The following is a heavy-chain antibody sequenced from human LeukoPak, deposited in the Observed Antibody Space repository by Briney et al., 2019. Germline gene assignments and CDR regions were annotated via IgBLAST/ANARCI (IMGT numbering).Heavy chain of an antibody. CDR2: INHSGST. D-gene: IGHD3-22*01. CDR3: ARGKRRTYYYDSSGYYYDLRWFDP. CDR1: GGSISSSSYY. Sequence: SETLSLTCTVSGGSISSSSYYWGWIRQPPGKGLEWIGEINHSGSTNYNPSLKSRVTISVDTSKNQFSLKLSSVTAADTAVYYCARGKRRTYYYDSSGYYYDLRWFDPWGQGTLVTVSS. V-gene: IGHV4-39*07. J-gene: IGHJ5*02.